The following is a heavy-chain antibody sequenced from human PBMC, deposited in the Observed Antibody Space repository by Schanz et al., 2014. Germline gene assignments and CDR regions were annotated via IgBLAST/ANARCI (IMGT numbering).Heavy chain of an antibody. Sequence: EVQLLESGGGLVQPGGSLRLSCVASGFTFFGSFAMSWVRQAPGKGLEWVSGMSGSGSTADYADSVKGRFTISRDNSKNTLYLQMNSLRVEDTAVYYCAKHVRSLTGNDYWGQGTLVTVSS. D-gene: IGHD3-9*01. CDR2: MSGSGSTA. CDR3: AKHVRSLTGNDY. V-gene: IGHV3-23*01. CDR1: GFTFFGSFA. J-gene: IGHJ4*02.